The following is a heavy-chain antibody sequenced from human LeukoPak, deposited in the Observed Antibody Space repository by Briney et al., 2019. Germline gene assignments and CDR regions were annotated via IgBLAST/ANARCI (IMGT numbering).Heavy chain of an antibody. CDR1: GGSISSYY. D-gene: IGHD6-13*01. V-gene: IGHV4-59*01. CDR2: IYYSGST. Sequence: SETLSLTCTVSGGSISSYYWSWIRQPPGKGLEWIGYIYYSGSTNYNPSLKSRVTISVDTPKNQFSLKLSSVTAADTAVYYCARGQQQLQVYYYYMDVWGKGTTVTVSS. J-gene: IGHJ6*03. CDR3: ARGQQQLQVYYYYMDV.